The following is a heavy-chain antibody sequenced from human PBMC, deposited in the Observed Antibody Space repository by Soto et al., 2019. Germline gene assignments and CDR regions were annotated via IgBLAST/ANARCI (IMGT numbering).Heavy chain of an antibody. D-gene: IGHD2-15*01. V-gene: IGHV1-69*06. CDR3: ARAGFLDIVVVAARWDYYYYYGMGV. J-gene: IGHJ6*02. CDR2: IIPIFGTA. CDR1: GGTFRSYA. Sequence: SVKVSCKASGGTFRSYAISWVRQAPGQGLEWMGGIIPIFGTANYAQKFQGRVTITADKSTSTAYMELSSLRSEDTAVYYCARAGFLDIVVVAARWDYYYYYGMGVWGQGTTVTVSS.